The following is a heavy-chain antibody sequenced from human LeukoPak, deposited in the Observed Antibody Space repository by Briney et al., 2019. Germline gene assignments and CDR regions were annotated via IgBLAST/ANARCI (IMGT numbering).Heavy chain of an antibody. CDR2: IYSGGST. Sequence: GGSLRLSCAASGFTVSSNYMSWVRQAPGKGLEWVSVIYSGGSTYYADSVKGRFTISRDNSKNTLYLQMNSLRAEDTAVYYCARGPYSGSDWAYYFDYWGQGTLVTVSS. V-gene: IGHV3-53*01. D-gene: IGHD1-26*01. CDR3: ARGPYSGSDWAYYFDY. CDR1: GFTVSSNY. J-gene: IGHJ4*02.